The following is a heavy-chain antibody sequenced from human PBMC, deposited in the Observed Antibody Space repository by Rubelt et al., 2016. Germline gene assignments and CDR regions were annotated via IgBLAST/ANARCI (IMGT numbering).Heavy chain of an antibody. Sequence: LQLQESGPGLVKPSETLSLTCTVSGGSIGSSRYYWGWIRQSPAQGLEGIGSLSYTGNTFYNPSLKSRVPISVDMSKNQFSLKLDSVTAADTAVYYCARGLQAVTGWGQGALVTVSS. CDR2: LSYTGNT. V-gene: IGHV4-39*01. D-gene: IGHD5-18*01. CDR1: GGSIGSSRYY. J-gene: IGHJ4*02. CDR3: ARGLQAVTG.